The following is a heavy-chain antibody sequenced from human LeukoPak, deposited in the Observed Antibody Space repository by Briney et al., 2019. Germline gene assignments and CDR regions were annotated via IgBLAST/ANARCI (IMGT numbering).Heavy chain of an antibody. J-gene: IGHJ6*02. Sequence: GASVKVSCKASGYTFTSYYMHWVRQAPGQGLEWMGIINPSGASTSYAQKFQGRVTMTRDTSTSTVYMELSSLRSEDTAVYYCASMVTKDHYGMDVWGQGTTVTVSS. CDR3: ASMVTKDHYGMDV. CDR1: GYTFTSYY. V-gene: IGHV1-46*01. CDR2: INPSGAST. D-gene: IGHD4-23*01.